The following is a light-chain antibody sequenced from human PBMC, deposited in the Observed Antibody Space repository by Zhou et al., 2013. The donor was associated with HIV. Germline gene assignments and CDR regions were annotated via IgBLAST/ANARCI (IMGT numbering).Light chain of an antibody. J-gene: IGKJ1*01. Sequence: PGQPPQLVKCELSSRFYGVPHRFSGSGSGTQFTLTISSLQPEDVATYYCQKYGSAPRTFGPGTKVEIK. V-gene: IGKV1-27*01. CDR3: QKYGSAPRT. CDR2: ELS.